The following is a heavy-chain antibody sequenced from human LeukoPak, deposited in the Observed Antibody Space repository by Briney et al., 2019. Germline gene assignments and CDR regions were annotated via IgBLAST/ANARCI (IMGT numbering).Heavy chain of an antibody. D-gene: IGHD3-22*01. CDR3: ARDQGIYDSSSYSS. V-gene: IGHV1-18*01. CDR1: GYTFTSYG. Sequence: GASVKVSCKASGYTFTSYGISWVRQAPGQGLEWMGWISAYNGNTNYAQKLQGRVTMTTDTSTTTAYMELRSLRSDDTAVYYCARDQGIYDSSSYSSWGQGTLVTVSS. CDR2: ISAYNGNT. J-gene: IGHJ5*02.